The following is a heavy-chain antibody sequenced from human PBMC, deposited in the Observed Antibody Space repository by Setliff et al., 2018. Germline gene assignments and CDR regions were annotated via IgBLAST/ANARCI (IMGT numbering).Heavy chain of an antibody. Sequence: GGSLRLSCASSGFIFTKEWLSWVRQAPGPGLELVANINPDGSEKNYVDSVKGRFSISRDIAKNSLILQMNSLRVDDTAVYYCARGPFWGQGTLVTVSS. CDR3: ARGPF. CDR1: GFIFTKEW. J-gene: IGHJ4*02. V-gene: IGHV3-7*03. CDR2: INPDGSEK.